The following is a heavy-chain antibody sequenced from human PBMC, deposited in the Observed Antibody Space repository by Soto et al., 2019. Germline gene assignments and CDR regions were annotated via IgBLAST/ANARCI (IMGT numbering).Heavy chain of an antibody. V-gene: IGHV4-34*01. CDR1: GGSFSGYY. CDR3: ARVVPAAEYYYYGMDV. D-gene: IGHD2-2*01. Sequence: QVQLQQWGAGLLKPSETLSLTCAVYGGSFSGYYWSWIRQPPGKGLEWIGEINHSGSTNYKPSLKRRVTISVDTSKNHFSLKLSSVTAADTAVYYCARVVPAAEYYYYGMDVWGQGTTVTVSS. CDR2: INHSGST. J-gene: IGHJ6*02.